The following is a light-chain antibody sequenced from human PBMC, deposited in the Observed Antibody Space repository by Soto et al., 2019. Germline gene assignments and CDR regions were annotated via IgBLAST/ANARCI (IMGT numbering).Light chain of an antibody. CDR2: AAS. CDR1: QRVSTSY. Sequence: ERVLTQSPGTLSWSPGERATLSCRAMQRVSTSYLAWYQQKPRQAPRLLMSAASIMATDIPDRSSCSGSGTDFTHTISVLDAEAYALYCCQQSSSSQITCGQATLLEIK. V-gene: IGKV3-20*01. CDR3: QQSSSSQIT. J-gene: IGKJ5*01.